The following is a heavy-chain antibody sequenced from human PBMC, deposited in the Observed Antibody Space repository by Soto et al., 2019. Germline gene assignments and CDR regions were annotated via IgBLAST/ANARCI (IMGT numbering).Heavy chain of an antibody. D-gene: IGHD3-10*02. Sequence: LSLPQDVSGGSLHCIYHWVWRRQTPGRGLEWIASIYHTGNTYYTPSLESRVTISVDTSKNQFSLRLSSVTAADTAMSYCARADDVRNIAHLGQGNLVTVSS. J-gene: IGHJ4*02. CDR1: GGSLHCIYH. CDR3: ARADDVRNIAH. V-gene: IGHV4-38-2*01. CDR2: IYHTGNT.